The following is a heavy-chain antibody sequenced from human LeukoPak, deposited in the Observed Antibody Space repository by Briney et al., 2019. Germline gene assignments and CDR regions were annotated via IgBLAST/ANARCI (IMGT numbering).Heavy chain of an antibody. CDR3: ARAVSPMAPMDY. CDR1: GFTFSIYN. V-gene: IGHV3-21*01. Sequence: GGSLRLSCAASGFTFSIYNMNWVRQAPGKGLEWVSSISSSSSYIYYADSLKGRVTISRDNAKISLYLQMNSLRVEDTAVYYCARAVSPMAPMDYWGQGTLVTVSS. CDR2: ISSSSSYI. D-gene: IGHD5-24*01. J-gene: IGHJ4*02.